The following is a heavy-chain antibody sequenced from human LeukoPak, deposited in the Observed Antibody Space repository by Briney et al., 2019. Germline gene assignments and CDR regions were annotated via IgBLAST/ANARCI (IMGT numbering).Heavy chain of an antibody. V-gene: IGHV4-59*01. D-gene: IGHD6-19*01. CDR2: IYYSGST. J-gene: IGHJ4*02. Sequence: SETLSLTCSVSGGSLTYYYWTWIRQPPGKGLEWIGYIYYSGSTNYNPSLKSRVTISVDTSKNQFSLKLSSVTAADTAVYYCAREGYSSGLIDYWGQGTLVTVSS. CDR3: AREGYSSGLIDY. CDR1: GGSLTYYY.